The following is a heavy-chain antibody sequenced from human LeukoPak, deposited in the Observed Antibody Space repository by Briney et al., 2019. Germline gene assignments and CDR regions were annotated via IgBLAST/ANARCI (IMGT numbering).Heavy chain of an antibody. Sequence: PGGSLRLSCGASGFTFSDYYMSWIRQAPGKGLEWVGFIRSKAYGETTEYAASVKGRFTISRDDSKSIAYLQMNSLKTEDTAVYYCTRGISSGWLTAAFDIWGQGTMVTVSS. CDR3: TRGISSGWLTAAFDI. CDR1: GFTFSDYY. D-gene: IGHD6-19*01. CDR2: IRSKAYGETT. V-gene: IGHV3-49*03. J-gene: IGHJ3*02.